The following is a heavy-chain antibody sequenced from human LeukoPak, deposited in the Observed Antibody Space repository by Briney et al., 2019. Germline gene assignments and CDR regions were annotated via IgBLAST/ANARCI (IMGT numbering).Heavy chain of an antibody. J-gene: IGHJ4*02. V-gene: IGHV4-31*02. D-gene: IGHD5-18*01. Sequence: SETLSLTCTVSGVSISSGDYYWSWLRQHPGKGLEWIVYIYYSGDTYYNPSLKSRVTISVDTSKNQFSLKLSSVTAADTAVYYCARAPRDTNSWYYFDYWGQGTLVSVSS. CDR2: IYYSGDT. CDR3: ARAPRDTNSWYYFDY. CDR1: GVSISSGDYY.